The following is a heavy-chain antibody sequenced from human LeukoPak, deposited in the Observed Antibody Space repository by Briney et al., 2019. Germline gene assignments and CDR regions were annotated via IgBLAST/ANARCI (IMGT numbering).Heavy chain of an antibody. J-gene: IGHJ4*02. CDR3: ARAVGYGSGTYRQYHFHY. Sequence: ASVKVSCKASGYTFTGYYMHWVRQAPGQGLEWMGWINPNSGGTNYAQNFQGRVTMSRDTSISTAYMELSRLRSDDTAVYYCARAVGYGSGTYRQYHFHYWGQGTLVTVSS. D-gene: IGHD3-10*01. CDR2: INPNSGGT. CDR1: GYTFTGYY. V-gene: IGHV1-2*02.